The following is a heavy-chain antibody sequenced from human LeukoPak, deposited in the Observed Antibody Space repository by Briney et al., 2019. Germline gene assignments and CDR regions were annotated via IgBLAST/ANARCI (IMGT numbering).Heavy chain of an antibody. V-gene: IGHV4-39*01. CDR2: IYYSGST. CDR3: ARRITIFGVVTFDY. J-gene: IGHJ4*02. D-gene: IGHD3-3*01. CDR1: GGSISSSSYY. Sequence: PPETLSLTCTVSGGSISSSSYYWGWIRQPPGKGLEWIGRIYYSGSTYYNPSLKSRVTISVDTSKNQFSLKLSSVPAADTAVYYCARRITIFGVVTFDYWGQGTLVTVSS.